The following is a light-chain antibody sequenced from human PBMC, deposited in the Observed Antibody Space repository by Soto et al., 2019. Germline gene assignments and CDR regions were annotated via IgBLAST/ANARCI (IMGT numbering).Light chain of an antibody. CDR1: SSDIGAGSE. Sequence: QSVLTQPPSLSGAPGQRVTITCTGSSSDIGAGSEVHWYKQLPGTAPKLLIFGSTTRPSGVPDRFSGSKSATSASLAITGLQPEDEADYYCQSYDNSLSAYVFGTGTKLTAL. CDR2: GST. CDR3: QSYDNSLSAYV. J-gene: IGLJ1*01. V-gene: IGLV1-40*01.